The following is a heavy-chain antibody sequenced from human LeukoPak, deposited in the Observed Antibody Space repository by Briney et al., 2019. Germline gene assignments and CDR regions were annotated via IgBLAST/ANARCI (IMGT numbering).Heavy chain of an antibody. J-gene: IGHJ4*02. CDR2: ISSSSSTI. V-gene: IGHV3-48*01. D-gene: IGHD3-22*01. Sequence: QPGGSLRLSCAASGFTFSTYSMNWVRQAPGKGLEWVSYISSSSSTIYYADSVKGRFTISRDNAKNPLYLQMNSLRAEDTAVYYCARGSTYYDSSGQVPFDYWGQGTLVTVSS. CDR3: ARGSTYYDSSGQVPFDY. CDR1: GFTFSTYS.